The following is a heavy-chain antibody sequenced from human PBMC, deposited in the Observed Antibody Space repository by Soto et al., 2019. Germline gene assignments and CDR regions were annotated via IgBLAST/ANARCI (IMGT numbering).Heavy chain of an antibody. V-gene: IGHV3-21*01. CDR1: GFTFSSYS. D-gene: IGHD3-9*01. CDR3: ARDPPLRYFDWPDYYYGMDV. Sequence: GGSLRLSCAASGFTFSSYSMNWVRQAPGKGLEWVSSISSSSSYIYYADSVKGRFTISRDNAKNSLYLQMNSLRAEDTAVYYCARDPPLRYFDWPDYYYGMDVWGQGTTVTVSS. J-gene: IGHJ6*02. CDR2: ISSSSSYI.